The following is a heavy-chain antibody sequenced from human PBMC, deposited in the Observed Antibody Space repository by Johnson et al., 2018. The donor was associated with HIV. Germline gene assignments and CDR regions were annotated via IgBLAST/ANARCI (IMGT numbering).Heavy chain of an antibody. CDR3: AKDWGAAAGSGAFDI. J-gene: IGHJ3*02. CDR2: IQHDGKKE. CDR1: GFTFSSYG. Sequence: VQLVESGGGMVLPGWSLRLSCEASGFTFSSYGMHWVRQAPGKGLEWVAFIQHDGKKELYGDSVKGRFTISRDNSKNTLYLYMTSLRSDDTTTYYCAKDWGAAAGSGAFDIWGQGTLVTVSS. V-gene: IGHV3-30*02. D-gene: IGHD6-13*01.